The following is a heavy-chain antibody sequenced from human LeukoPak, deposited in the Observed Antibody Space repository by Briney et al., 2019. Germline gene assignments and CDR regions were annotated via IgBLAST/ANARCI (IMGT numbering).Heavy chain of an antibody. CDR2: IYPGDSGT. V-gene: IGHV5-51*01. CDR1: GYSFTKYW. Sequence: GESLKISCKGSGYSFTKYWIGWVRQMPGKGLEWMGIIYPGDSGTRYSPSFQGQVTISADKSISTTYLQWSSLKASDTAMYYCARRARRYDSSGYPQPGSRFDPWGQGTLVTVSS. J-gene: IGHJ5*02. D-gene: IGHD3-22*01. CDR3: ARRARRYDSSGYPQPGSRFDP.